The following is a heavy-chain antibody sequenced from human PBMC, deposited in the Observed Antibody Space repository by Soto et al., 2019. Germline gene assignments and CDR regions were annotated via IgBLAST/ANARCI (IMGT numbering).Heavy chain of an antibody. J-gene: IGHJ6*02. V-gene: IGHV1-69*13. D-gene: IGHD3-22*01. CDR1: GGTFSSYA. Sequence: SVKVSCKASGGTFSSYAISWVRQAPGQGLEWMGGIIPIFGTANYAQKFQGRVTITADESTSTAYMELSSLRSEDTAVYYCGNYDSSGLSYGMDVWGQGTTVTVSS. CDR2: IIPIFGTA. CDR3: GNYDSSGLSYGMDV.